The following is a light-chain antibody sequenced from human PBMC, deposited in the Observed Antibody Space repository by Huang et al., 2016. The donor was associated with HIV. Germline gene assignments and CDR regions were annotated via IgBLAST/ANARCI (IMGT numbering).Light chain of an antibody. CDR2: DAS. CDR3: QQRTNWPPGFT. Sequence: EIVLTQSPATLSLSPGERATLSCRASPSVGGDLAWYQQKPGQAPRLLIYDASNRATGIPARFSGSGSGTDFTLTISSLEPEDFAVYYCQQRTNWPPGFTFGPGTKVDIK. J-gene: IGKJ3*01. V-gene: IGKV3-11*01. CDR1: PSVGGD.